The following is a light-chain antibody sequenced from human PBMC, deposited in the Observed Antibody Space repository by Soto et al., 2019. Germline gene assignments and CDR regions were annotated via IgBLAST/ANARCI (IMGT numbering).Light chain of an antibody. Sequence: QSALTQPRSVSGSPGQSVTISCTGTNSDVGTFYFVSWYQQYPDKGPKLIIYDVTERPSGVPDRFSGSKSGNTASLTISGLQAEDEADYYCCSYTRSSTYVFGTGTKVTV. CDR2: DVT. CDR1: NSDVGTFYF. J-gene: IGLJ1*01. CDR3: CSYTRSSTYV. V-gene: IGLV2-11*01.